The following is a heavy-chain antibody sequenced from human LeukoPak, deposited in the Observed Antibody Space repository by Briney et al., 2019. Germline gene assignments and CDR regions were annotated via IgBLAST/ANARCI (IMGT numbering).Heavy chain of an antibody. CDR3: ARFSSYSGSYIDYMDV. CDR1: GYTFTSYD. Sequence: GASVKVSCKASGYTFTSYDINWVRQATGQGLEWMGWMNPNSGNTGYAQKFQGRVTITRNTSISTAHMELSSLRSEDTAVYYCARFSSYSGSYIDYMDVWGKGTTVTVSS. D-gene: IGHD1-26*01. J-gene: IGHJ6*03. V-gene: IGHV1-8*03. CDR2: MNPNSGNT.